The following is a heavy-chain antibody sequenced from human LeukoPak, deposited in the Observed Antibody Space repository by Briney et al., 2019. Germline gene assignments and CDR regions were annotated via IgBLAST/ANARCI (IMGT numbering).Heavy chain of an antibody. D-gene: IGHD3-3*01. CDR3: ARSITIFGVVIPRDNWFDP. Sequence: SVKVSCKASGGAFSSYAISWVRQAPGQGLEWMGGIIPIFGTANYAQKFQGRVTITTDESTSTAYMELSSLRSEDTAVYYCARSITIFGVVIPRDNWFDPWGQGTLVTVSS. V-gene: IGHV1-69*05. CDR2: IIPIFGTA. J-gene: IGHJ5*02. CDR1: GGAFSSYA.